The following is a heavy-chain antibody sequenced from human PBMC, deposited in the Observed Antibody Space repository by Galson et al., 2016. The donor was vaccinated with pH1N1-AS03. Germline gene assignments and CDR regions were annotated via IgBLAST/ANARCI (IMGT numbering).Heavy chain of an antibody. V-gene: IGHV3-23*01. D-gene: IGHD1-1*01. CDR3: AKYTIDWNEDS. Sequence: SLKLSCTVSGYTFSAYAITWVRQAPGRGLEWVAPINSAGGKTFYADTVLARFTISRDNSKNTLYLQMNSLRTEDTAVFYCAKYTIDWNEDSWGQGTLVTVSS. CDR2: INSAGGKT. J-gene: IGHJ4*02. CDR1: GYTFSAYA.